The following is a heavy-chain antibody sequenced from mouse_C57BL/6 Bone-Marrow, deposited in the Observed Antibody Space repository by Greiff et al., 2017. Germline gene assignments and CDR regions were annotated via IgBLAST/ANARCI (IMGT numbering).Heavy chain of an antibody. CDR2: ISSGGSYN. Sequence: DVQLVESGGDLVKPGGSLKLSCAASGFTFSSYGMSWVRQTPDKRLEWVATISSGGSYNYYPDSVKGRFPIAGDNAKNTQYLQMSSVKSEDTAMYYCARRRQRRLFDYWGQGTTLTVSS. CDR1: GFTFSSYG. V-gene: IGHV5-6*01. D-gene: IGHD3-2*02. J-gene: IGHJ2*01. CDR3: ARRRQRRLFDY.